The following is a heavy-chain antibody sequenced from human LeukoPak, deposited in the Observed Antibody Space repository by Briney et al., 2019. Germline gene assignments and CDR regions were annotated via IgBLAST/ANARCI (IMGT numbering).Heavy chain of an antibody. V-gene: IGHV4-34*01. CDR1: GGSFSGYY. Sequence: SETLSLTCAVYGGSFSGYYWSWIRQPPGKGLEWIGEINRSGSTNYNPSLKSRVTISVDTSKNQFSLKLSSVTAADTAVYYCARGYSSSWGYYGMDVWGQGTTVTVSS. J-gene: IGHJ6*02. CDR3: ARGYSSSWGYYGMDV. D-gene: IGHD6-13*01. CDR2: INRSGST.